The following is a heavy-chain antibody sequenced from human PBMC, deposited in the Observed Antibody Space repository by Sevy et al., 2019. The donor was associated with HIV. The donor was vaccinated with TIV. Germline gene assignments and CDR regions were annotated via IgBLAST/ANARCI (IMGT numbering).Heavy chain of an antibody. CDR3: TTDLYQLLTDY. V-gene: IGHV3-15*01. CDR2: IKSKTDGGTT. J-gene: IGHJ4*02. CDR1: GFTFSNAW. Sequence: GGSLRLSCAASGFTFSNAWMSWVRQAPGKGLEWVGRIKSKTDGGTTDYAAPVKGRFTISRDVSKNTLYLQMNSLKTEDTAVYYCTTDLYQLLTDYWGQGTLVTVSS. D-gene: IGHD2-2*01.